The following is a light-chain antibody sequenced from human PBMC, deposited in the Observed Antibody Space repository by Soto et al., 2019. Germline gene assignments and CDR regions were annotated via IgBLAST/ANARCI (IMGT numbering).Light chain of an antibody. CDR3: CSYAGSYTLVV. CDR1: SSDVGDYHY. J-gene: IGLJ2*01. V-gene: IGLV2-11*01. Sequence: QSALTQPRSVSGSPGQSVTISCTGTSSDVGDYHYVSWYQHHPGKAPKLMIYDVTKRPSGVPNRFSGSKSGNTASLTISGLQAEDEADYYCCSYAGSYTLVVFGGGTKVTVL. CDR2: DVT.